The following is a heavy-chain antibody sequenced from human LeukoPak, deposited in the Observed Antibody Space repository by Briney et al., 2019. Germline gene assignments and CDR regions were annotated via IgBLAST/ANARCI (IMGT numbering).Heavy chain of an antibody. Sequence: GRSLRLSCAAAGFTFSSYWMHWVRQAPGKGLVWVSRINSDGSTTSYADSVKGRFTISSDNAKNTLYLQMNSLRAEDMAVDYCARNQGSDLDYWGQGTLVTVSS. D-gene: IGHD1-14*01. J-gene: IGHJ4*02. CDR1: GFTFSSYW. CDR2: INSDGSTT. V-gene: IGHV3-74*01. CDR3: ARNQGSDLDY.